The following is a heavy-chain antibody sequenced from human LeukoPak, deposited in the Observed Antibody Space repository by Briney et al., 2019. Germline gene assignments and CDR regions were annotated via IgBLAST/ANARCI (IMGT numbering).Heavy chain of an antibody. CDR3: ASLGESSVFDY. Sequence: SETLSLTCTVSGGSISSYYWNWIRQPPGKGLEWIGYIYYSGSTNYNPSPKSRVTISVDTSKNQFSLKLSSVTAADTAVYYCASLGESSVFDYWGQRTLVTVSS. CDR2: IYYSGST. J-gene: IGHJ4*02. D-gene: IGHD3-10*01. CDR1: GGSISSYY. V-gene: IGHV4-59*08.